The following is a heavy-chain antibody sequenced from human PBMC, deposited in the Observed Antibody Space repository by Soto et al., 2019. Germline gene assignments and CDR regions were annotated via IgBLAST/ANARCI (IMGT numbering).Heavy chain of an antibody. CDR2: IIPLFGTP. V-gene: IGHV1-69*01. D-gene: IGHD5-18*01. CDR1: GGTFSNNA. Sequence: QVQLVQSGAELKKPGSSVNVSCKASGGTFSNNAIIWVRQAPGQGLEWMGGIIPLFGTPRYAQNFQGRLTITADESSSKAYMHLNILRSEDTAVYYCAAPAEPLDTAMLKGLAHWGQGSLVTVSS. CDR3: AAPAEPLDTAMLKGLAH. J-gene: IGHJ4*02.